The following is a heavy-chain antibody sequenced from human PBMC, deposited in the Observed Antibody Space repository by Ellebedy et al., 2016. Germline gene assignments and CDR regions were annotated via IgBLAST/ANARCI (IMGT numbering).Heavy chain of an antibody. Sequence: SQTLSLTCAVYSGSFSGYNWSWIRQPPGKGLEWIGYIYYSGSTNYRPSLKSRVTISVDTSKNQFSLKLSPVTAADTAVYYCARVGSLDSYDILTGYYKRGDNKPQSYFDYWGQGTLVTVSS. CDR1: SGSFSGYN. CDR3: ARVGSLDSYDILTGYYKRGDNKPQSYFDY. CDR2: IYYSGST. D-gene: IGHD3-9*01. V-gene: IGHV4-34*09. J-gene: IGHJ4*02.